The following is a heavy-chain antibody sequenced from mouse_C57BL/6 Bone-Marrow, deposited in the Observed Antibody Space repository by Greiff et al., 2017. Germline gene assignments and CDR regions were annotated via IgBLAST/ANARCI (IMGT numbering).Heavy chain of an antibody. CDR2: IDPENGDT. D-gene: IGHD1-1*01. Sequence: VQMQQSGAELVRPGASVKLSCTASGFNIKDDYMNWVKQRPEQGLEWIGWIDPENGDTEYASKFKGKATITADTSSNTAYLQLSSLTSEDTAVYSCTTPSTYYFAYWGQGTTLTVSS. J-gene: IGHJ2*01. CDR3: TTPSTYYFAY. V-gene: IGHV14-4*01. CDR1: GFNIKDDY.